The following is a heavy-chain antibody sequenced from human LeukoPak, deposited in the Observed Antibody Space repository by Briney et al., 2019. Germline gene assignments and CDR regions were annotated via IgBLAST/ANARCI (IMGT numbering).Heavy chain of an antibody. Sequence: SVKVSCKASGGTFSSYAISWVRQAPGQGLEWMGGIIPIFGTANYAQKFQGRVTITADESTSTAYMELSSLRSEDTAVYYCAKVGSGSYPRGAFDIWGQGTMVTVSS. CDR3: AKVGSGSYPRGAFDI. J-gene: IGHJ3*02. D-gene: IGHD1-26*01. V-gene: IGHV1-69*13. CDR2: IIPIFGTA. CDR1: GGTFSSYA.